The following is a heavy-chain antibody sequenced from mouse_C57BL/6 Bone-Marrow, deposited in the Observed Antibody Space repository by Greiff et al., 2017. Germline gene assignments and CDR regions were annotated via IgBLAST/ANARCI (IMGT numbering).Heavy chain of an antibody. CDR1: GFTFSDYY. V-gene: IGHV5-12*01. CDR2: LSNGGGST. CDR3: ARRGTTVVAVDY. J-gene: IGHJ4*01. D-gene: IGHD1-1*01. Sequence: EVQLVESGGGLVQPGGSLKLSCAASGFTFSDYYMYWVRQTPEKRLEWVAYLSNGGGSTSYPDNVKGRFTISRDNAKNTRYLQMSRLTSEATAMYYCARRGTTVVAVDYWGQGTSVTVSS.